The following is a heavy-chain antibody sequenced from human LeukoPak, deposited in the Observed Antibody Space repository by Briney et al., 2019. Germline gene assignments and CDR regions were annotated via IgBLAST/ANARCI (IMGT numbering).Heavy chain of an antibody. CDR2: IIPIFGTA. D-gene: IGHD3-10*01. Sequence: ASVKVSCKASGGTFSSYAISWVRQAPGQGLEWMGGIIPIFGTANYAQKFQGRVTITADESTSTAYMELSSLRSEDTAVYYCASQGDYGFDDYWGQGTLVTVSS. CDR1: GGTFSSYA. J-gene: IGHJ4*02. V-gene: IGHV1-69*01. CDR3: ASQGDYGFDDY.